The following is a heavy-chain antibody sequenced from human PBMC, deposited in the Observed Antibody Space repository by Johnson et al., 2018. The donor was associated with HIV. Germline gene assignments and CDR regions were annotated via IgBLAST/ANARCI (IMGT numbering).Heavy chain of an antibody. CDR3: AKDIAAAGTDAFDI. CDR2: ISSSGSTK. V-gene: IGHV3-11*01. J-gene: IGHJ3*02. Sequence: QMQLVESGGGLVKPGGSLRLSCAASGFTFSDYYMSWIRQAPGKGLEWVSYISSSGSTKYYVDSVKGRFTVSRDNSKNTVYLQINSLRVEDTALYYCAKDIAAAGTDAFDIWGQGTMVTVSS. CDR1: GFTFSDYY. D-gene: IGHD6-13*01.